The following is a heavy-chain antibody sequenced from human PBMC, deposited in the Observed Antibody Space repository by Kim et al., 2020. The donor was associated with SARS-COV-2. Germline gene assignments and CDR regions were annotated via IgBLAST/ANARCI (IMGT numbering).Heavy chain of an antibody. CDR3: ARDGRSIVVVITGTLYYHGMDV. CDR2: IIPIFGTA. Sequence: SVKVSCKASGGTFSSYAISWVRQAPGQGLEWMGGIIPIFGTANYAQKFQGRVTITADESTSTAYMELSSLRSEDTAVYYCARDGRSIVVVITGTLYYHGMDVWGQGTTVTVSS. V-gene: IGHV1-69*13. J-gene: IGHJ6*02. CDR1: GGTFSSYA. D-gene: IGHD3-22*01.